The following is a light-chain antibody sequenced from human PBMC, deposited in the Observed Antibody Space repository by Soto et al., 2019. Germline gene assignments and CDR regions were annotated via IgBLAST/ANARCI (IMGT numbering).Light chain of an antibody. J-gene: IGKJ1*01. CDR2: GAS. CDR1: QSVSSN. CDR3: QQYNNWPQT. V-gene: IGKV3-15*01. Sequence: EIVMTQSPATLSVSPGERPTLSCRASQSVSSNLAWYQQKPGQAPRLLIYGASTRATGIPARFSGSGSGTEFTLTISSLQSEDFAVYYCQQYNNWPQTFGQGTKVDNK.